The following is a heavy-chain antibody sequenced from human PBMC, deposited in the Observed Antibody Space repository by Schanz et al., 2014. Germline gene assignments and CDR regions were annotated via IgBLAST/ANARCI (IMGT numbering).Heavy chain of an antibody. CDR1: GFIVSITY. Sequence: EVQLVESGGDLVQPGGSQRLSCAASGFIVSITYMTWVRQAPGKGLEWVSIIYSGVSTYYADSVKGRFTISRDNSKNTVYLQMNSLRGEDTGMYYCARENKDYDSILNKFFHYCLDLWGQGTTVTVAS. CDR2: IYSGVST. V-gene: IGHV3-66*01. CDR3: ARENKDYDSILNKFFHYCLDL. D-gene: IGHD3-3*02. J-gene: IGHJ6*02.